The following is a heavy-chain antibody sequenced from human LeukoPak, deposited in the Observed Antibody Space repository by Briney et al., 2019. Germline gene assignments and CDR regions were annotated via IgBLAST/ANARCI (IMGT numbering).Heavy chain of an antibody. V-gene: IGHV3-7*01. CDR1: GFTFSSYA. CDR2: IKQDGSEE. J-gene: IGHJ4*02. D-gene: IGHD3-3*01. CDR3: AGLYVFWSVYYGDY. Sequence: GGSLRLSCAASGFTFSSYAMSWVRQAPGKGLEWVANIKQDGSEEYYVDSVKGRFTISGDNAKSSLYLQMNSLRAEDTAVYYCAGLYVFWSVYYGDYGAQEPLVPVPS.